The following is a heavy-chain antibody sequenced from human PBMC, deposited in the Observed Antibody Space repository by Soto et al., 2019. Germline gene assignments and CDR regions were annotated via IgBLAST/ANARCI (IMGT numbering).Heavy chain of an antibody. CDR2: INTYNGNT. J-gene: IGHJ6*02. Sequence: QVQLVQSGAEVKNPGASVKVSCKASGYTFTRYGIGWARQAPGQGLEWMGWINTYNGNTNYAQNVQGGVTLTTDTAPRTADMERRSLRSTGTARYYCALVDVSVTTSAQDVWGAGTTVIVSS. V-gene: IGHV1-18*01. CDR1: GYTFTRYG. D-gene: IGHD2-8*02. CDR3: ALVDVSVTTSAQDV.